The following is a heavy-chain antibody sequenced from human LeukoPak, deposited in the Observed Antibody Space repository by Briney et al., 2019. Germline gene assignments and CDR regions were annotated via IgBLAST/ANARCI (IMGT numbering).Heavy chain of an antibody. D-gene: IGHD4-11*01. J-gene: IGHJ6*02. Sequence: GGSLLLSCAASGFTFSSYEMNWVRQAPGKGLEGVSYINTGGGTIYADSVKGRFTISRDNARNSLYLQMNSLRVEDTALYYCARDQYHYYGLDVWGQGTTVTVSS. CDR1: GFTFSSYE. CDR2: INTGGGTI. V-gene: IGHV3-48*03. CDR3: ARDQYHYYGLDV.